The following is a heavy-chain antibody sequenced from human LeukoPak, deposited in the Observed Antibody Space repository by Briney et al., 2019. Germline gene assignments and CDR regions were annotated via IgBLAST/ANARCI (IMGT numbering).Heavy chain of an antibody. Sequence: ASVTVSCKASGYTFTGYYIHWVRQAPGQGLEWMGWIDPNSGGTNCAQKLQGRVTMTRDTSISTAYMELSGLRSDDTAVYYCARADTAMVTFDYWGQGTLVTVSS. CDR2: IDPNSGGT. J-gene: IGHJ4*02. D-gene: IGHD5-18*01. CDR3: ARADTAMVTFDY. V-gene: IGHV1-2*02. CDR1: GYTFTGYY.